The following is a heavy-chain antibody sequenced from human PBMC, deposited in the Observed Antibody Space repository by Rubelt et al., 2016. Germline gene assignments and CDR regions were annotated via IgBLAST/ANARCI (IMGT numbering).Heavy chain of an antibody. D-gene: IGHD3-3*01. CDR2: IYYSGST. Sequence: GPGLVKPSETLSLTCTVSGGSISSYYWSWIRQPPGKGLEWIGSIYYSGSTYYNPSLKSRVTISVDTSKNQFSLKLSSVTAADTAVYYCARHDELRFLEWLPLSYYYGMDVWGQGTTVTVSS. J-gene: IGHJ6*02. CDR3: ARHDELRFLEWLPLSYYYGMDV. CDR1: GGSISSYY. V-gene: IGHV4-59*05.